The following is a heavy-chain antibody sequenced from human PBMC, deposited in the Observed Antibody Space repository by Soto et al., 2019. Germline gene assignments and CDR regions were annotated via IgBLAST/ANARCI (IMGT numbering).Heavy chain of an antibody. CDR1: GFSLTTSGVG. V-gene: IGHV2-5*02. J-gene: IGHJ4*02. CDR3: AHRVLRTVFGLVTTTAIYFDF. CDR2: IYWDDDK. Sequence: QITLKESGPTVVKPTETLTLTCTFSGFSLTTSGVGVGWVRQSPGKAPEWLALIYWDDDKRYSTSLNSRLITNKDTSKNQVVLTMANVDPADTATYYCAHRVLRTVFGLVTTTAIYFDFWGPGTPVVVSS. D-gene: IGHD3-3*01.